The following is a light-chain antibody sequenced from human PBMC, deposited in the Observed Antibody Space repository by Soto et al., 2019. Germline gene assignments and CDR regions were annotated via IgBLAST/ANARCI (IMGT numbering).Light chain of an antibody. CDR1: QGISGW. Sequence: DVRMAQSPSTLSASVGYIVAITFRASQGISGWLAWYQQKPGKAPKLLMYDVSSLESGVPSRFSGSGSGTEFTLTISSLQSDDFATYYCQQYHSYRTFGQGTKVDI. J-gene: IGKJ1*01. CDR2: DVS. V-gene: IGKV1-5*01. CDR3: QQYHSYRT.